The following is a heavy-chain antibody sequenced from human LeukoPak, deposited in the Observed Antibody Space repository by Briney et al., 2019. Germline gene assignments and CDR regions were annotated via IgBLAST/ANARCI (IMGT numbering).Heavy chain of an antibody. J-gene: IGHJ3*02. D-gene: IGHD2-21*02. V-gene: IGHV1-69*13. CDR1: GGTFSSYA. CDR3: ARAPPLAYCGGDCYSDAFDI. Sequence: GASVKVSCKASGGTFSSYAISWVRQVPGQVLEWMGGIIPIFGTANYAQKFQGRVTITADESTSTAYMELSSLRSEDTAVYYCARAPPLAYCGGDCYSDAFDIWGQGTMVTVSS. CDR2: IIPIFGTA.